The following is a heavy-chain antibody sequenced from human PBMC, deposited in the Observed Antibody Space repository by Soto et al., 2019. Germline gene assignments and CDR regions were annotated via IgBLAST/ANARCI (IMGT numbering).Heavy chain of an antibody. Sequence: EVQLVESGGGLVQPGGSLRLSCAASGFTFSDHYIDWVRQAPGKGLEWVGRSRDKANSYTTEYAASVKGRFTISRDDSKNSLYLQMNSLKTEDTAVYYCAKVASRPQTRDFDYWGQGTLVTVSS. CDR3: AKVASRPQTRDFDY. CDR1: GFTFSDHY. J-gene: IGHJ4*02. V-gene: IGHV3-72*01. CDR2: SRDKANSYTT.